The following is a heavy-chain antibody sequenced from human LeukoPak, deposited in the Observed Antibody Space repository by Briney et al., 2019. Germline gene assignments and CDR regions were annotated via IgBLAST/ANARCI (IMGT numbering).Heavy chain of an antibody. CDR3: AKDLYYDSSGYYNYFDY. CDR2: ISGSGGST. D-gene: IGHD3-22*01. J-gene: IGHJ4*02. V-gene: IGHV3-23*01. CDR1: GFTFSSYA. Sequence: PGGSLRLSCAASGFTFSSYAMSWVRQAPGKGLEWVSAISGSGGSTYYADSVKGRFTISRDNSKNTLYLQMNSLRAEDTAVYYCAKDLYYDSSGYYNYFDYWGQGTLVTVSS.